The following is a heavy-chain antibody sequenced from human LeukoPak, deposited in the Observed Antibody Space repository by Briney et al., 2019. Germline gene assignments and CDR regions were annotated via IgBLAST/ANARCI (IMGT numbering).Heavy chain of an antibody. CDR2: IYSGGST. V-gene: IGHV3-53*01. CDR1: GFTLSSNH. J-gene: IGHJ4*02. D-gene: IGHD1-1*01. CDR3: ARGPAGYN. Sequence: GGSLRLSCAASGFTLSSNHMSWVRQAPGKGLEGVSVIYSGGSTDYADSVKGPFTISRDNLKNTLYLQMNTLRAEDTAVYYCARGPAGYNWGQGTLVTVSS.